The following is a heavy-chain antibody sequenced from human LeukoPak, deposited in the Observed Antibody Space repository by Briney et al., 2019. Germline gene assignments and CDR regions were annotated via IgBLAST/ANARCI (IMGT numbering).Heavy chain of an antibody. CDR1: GGTFSSYA. J-gene: IGHJ5*02. D-gene: IGHD3-10*01. V-gene: IGHV1-69*13. CDR3: GADLTMVRGVPRWFDP. CDR2: IIPIFGTA. Sequence: SVKVSCKASGGTFSSYAISWVRQAPGQGLEWMGGIIPIFGTANYAQKFQGRVTITADESTSTAYMELSSLRSEDTAVYYCGADLTMVRGVPRWFDPWGQGTLVTVSS.